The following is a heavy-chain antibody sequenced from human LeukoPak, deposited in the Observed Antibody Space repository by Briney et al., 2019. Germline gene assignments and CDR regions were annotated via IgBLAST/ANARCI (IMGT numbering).Heavy chain of an antibody. Sequence: GGSLRLSCAASGFTFSAYSMNWVRQAPGKGLDWVSCISGRSFAIYYADSVKRRFTISRDNARNSLYLEMNSLRDEDTAVYYGARSVIAVAGYDAFDIWGQGTVVTVSS. D-gene: IGHD6-19*01. CDR2: ISGRSFAI. V-gene: IGHV3-48*02. CDR3: ARSVIAVAGYDAFDI. J-gene: IGHJ3*02. CDR1: GFTFSAYS.